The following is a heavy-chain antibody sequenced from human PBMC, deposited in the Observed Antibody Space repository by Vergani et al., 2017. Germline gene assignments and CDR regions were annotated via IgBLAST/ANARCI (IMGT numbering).Heavy chain of an antibody. V-gene: IGHV4-30-4*01. CDR2: IYYSGST. CDR3: ARERYSCGYVFDY. D-gene: IGHD5-18*01. Sequence: QVQLQESGPGLVKPSQTLSLTCTVSGGSISSGDYYWSWIRQPPGKGLEWVGFIYYSGSTYYNPSLKSRVTISVDTSKNQFSLKLSSVTAADTAVYYCARERYSCGYVFDYWGQGTLVTVSS. J-gene: IGHJ4*02. CDR1: GGSISSGDYY.